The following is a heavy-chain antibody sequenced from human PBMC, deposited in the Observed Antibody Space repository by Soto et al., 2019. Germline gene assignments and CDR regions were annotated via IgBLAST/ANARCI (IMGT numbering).Heavy chain of an antibody. CDR1: GGTFSSYA. D-gene: IGHD3-22*01. Sequence: RASVKVSCKASGGTFSSYAISWVRQAPGQGLEWMGGIIPIFGTANYAQKFQGRVTITADESTSTAYMELSSLRSEDTAVYYCARENPDSSGDRLGYWGQGTLVTVSS. J-gene: IGHJ4*02. CDR2: IIPIFGTA. CDR3: ARENPDSSGDRLGY. V-gene: IGHV1-69*13.